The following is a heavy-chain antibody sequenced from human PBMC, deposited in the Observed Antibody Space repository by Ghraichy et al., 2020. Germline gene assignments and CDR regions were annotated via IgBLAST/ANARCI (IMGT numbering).Heavy chain of an antibody. CDR2: IWYDGSNK. CDR1: GFTFSSYC. CDR3: AREVRGGHNKNWFDP. V-gene: IGHV3-33*01. D-gene: IGHD3-10*01. Sequence: GGSLRLSCAASGFTFSSYCMHWVRQAPGKGLEWVAVIWYDGSNKYYADSVKGRFTISRDNSKNTLYLQMNSLRAEDTAVYYCAREVRGGHNKNWFDPWGQGTLVTVSS. J-gene: IGHJ5*02.